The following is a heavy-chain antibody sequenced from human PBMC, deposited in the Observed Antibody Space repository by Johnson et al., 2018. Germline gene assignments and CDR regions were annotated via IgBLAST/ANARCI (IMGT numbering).Heavy chain of an antibody. CDR1: GFTFSSYG. CDR2: ISYDGSNK. J-gene: IGHJ3*02. V-gene: IGHV3-30*03. Sequence: QVQLVQSGGGVVQPGRSLRLSCVASGFTFSSYGMHWVRQAPGKGLEWVTFISYDGSNKYYADSVKGRFIISRDNAKNSLYLQMNSLKAEDTAVYYCARDLGVLGANRGGAFGMWGPGTVVTVSS. CDR3: ARDLGVLGANRGGAFGM. D-gene: IGHD3-16*01.